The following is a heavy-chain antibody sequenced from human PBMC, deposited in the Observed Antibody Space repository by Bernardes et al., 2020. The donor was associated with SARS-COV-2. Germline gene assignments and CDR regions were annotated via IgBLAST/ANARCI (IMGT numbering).Heavy chain of an antibody. V-gene: IGHV4-59*01. CDR3: AHRSGGWYGSYFQH. J-gene: IGHJ1*01. Sequence: SETLSLTCTVSGGSISTYYWTWIRQAPGKGLEWIGYIYHNGNTNYNPSLESRVTISRDTSKNHLSLRLTSVTAADTAVYYCAHRSGGWYGSYFQHWGQGTLVTVSS. D-gene: IGHD6-19*01. CDR2: IYHNGNT. CDR1: GGSISTYY.